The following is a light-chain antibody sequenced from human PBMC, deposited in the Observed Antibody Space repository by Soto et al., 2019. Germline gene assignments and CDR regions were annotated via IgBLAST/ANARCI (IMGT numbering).Light chain of an antibody. CDR2: TAS. Sequence: DIQMTQSPSSLSASVGGRVTITCRASQSISRYLNWYQQKPGRAPKLLISTASSLQSGVPSRFSGCGSGTDFTLTISSLQPEDFATYYCQQGYSTPLTFGGGAKVEI. CDR1: QSISRY. CDR3: QQGYSTPLT. V-gene: IGKV1-39*01. J-gene: IGKJ4*01.